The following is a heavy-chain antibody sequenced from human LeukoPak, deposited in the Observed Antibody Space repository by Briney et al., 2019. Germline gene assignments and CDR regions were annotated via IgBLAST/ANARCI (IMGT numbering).Heavy chain of an antibody. CDR3: AKARLYSYPRFHNYYMDV. Sequence: GGSLRLSCAASGFTFSSYAMSWVRQAPGKGLEWVSAISGSGGSTYYADSVKGRFTISRDNSKNTLYLQMNSLRAEDTAVYYCAKARLYSYPRFHNYYMDVWGKGTTVTVSS. CDR1: GFTFSSYA. J-gene: IGHJ6*03. CDR2: ISGSGGST. V-gene: IGHV3-23*01. D-gene: IGHD5-18*01.